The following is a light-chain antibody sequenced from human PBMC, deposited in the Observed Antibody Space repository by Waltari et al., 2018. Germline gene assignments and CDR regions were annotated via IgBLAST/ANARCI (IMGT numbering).Light chain of an antibody. CDR2: GAS. CDR1: QTVGSNL. V-gene: IGKV3-20*01. J-gene: IGKJ3*01. CDR3: QQYGDSPRFT. Sequence: EIVLTQSPAILSLSAGERATLSCRASQTVGSNLFAWYQHKPGQAPRLLIYGASNRPTGIPDRFSGSGSGTDFTLTINRLEPEDFAVYYCQQYGDSPRFTFGPGTKLDI.